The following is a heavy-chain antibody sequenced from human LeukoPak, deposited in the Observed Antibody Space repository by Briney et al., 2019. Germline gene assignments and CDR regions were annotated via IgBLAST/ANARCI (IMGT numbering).Heavy chain of an antibody. CDR2: INPDSGGT. CDR3: ARGTLTAPRSAFDI. V-gene: IGHV1-2*04. CDR1: GYTFTGYY. Sequence: ASVKASCGASGYTFTGYYMSWVRQAPGQGLEWMGWINPDSGGTHYAQNFQGWVTMTRDTSISTAYMELSRLRSDDTAVYYCARGTLTAPRSAFDIWGQGTMVTVSS. J-gene: IGHJ3*02. D-gene: IGHD1-14*01.